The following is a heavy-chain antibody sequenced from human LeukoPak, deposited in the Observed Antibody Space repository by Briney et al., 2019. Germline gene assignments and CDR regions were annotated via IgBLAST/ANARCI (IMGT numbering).Heavy chain of an antibody. CDR1: GGSISSSSYY. CDR2: IYYSGST. CDR3: ARRLGFRDY. V-gene: IGHV4-39*01. Sequence: PSETLSLTCTVSGGSISSSSYYWGWIRQPPGKGLEWIGSIYYSGSTYYNPALKSRVTIFVATSTTQFSLKLSSATAAVTAVDYCARRLGFRDYWGQGTPVTGSS. J-gene: IGHJ4*02. D-gene: IGHD5-12*01.